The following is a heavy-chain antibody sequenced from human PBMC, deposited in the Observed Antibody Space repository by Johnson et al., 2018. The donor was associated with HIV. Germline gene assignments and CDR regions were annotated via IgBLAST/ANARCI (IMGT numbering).Heavy chain of an antibody. CDR3: ANLGIRVSDDAFEI. CDR2: ISWNSGSI. V-gene: IGHV3-9*01. CDR1: GFSFSSYA. J-gene: IGHJ3*02. D-gene: IGHD7-27*01. Sequence: VQLVESGGGVVQPGGSLRLSCATSGFSFSSYAMHWVRQAPGKGLEWVSGISWNSGSIGYADSVKGRFTISRDNAKNSLYLQMNSLRAEDTALYYCANLGIRVSDDAFEIWGQGTMVTVSS.